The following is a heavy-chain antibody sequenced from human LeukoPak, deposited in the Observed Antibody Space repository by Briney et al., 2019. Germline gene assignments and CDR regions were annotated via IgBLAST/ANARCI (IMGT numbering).Heavy chain of an antibody. CDR1: GGTFSSYA. J-gene: IGHJ5*02. CDR3: ARDYGYNWNYGGGGWFDP. Sequence: SVKVSCKASGGTFSSYAISWVRQAPGQGLEWMGRIIPIFGTANYAQKFQGRVTITTDETTSTAYMELSSLRSEDTAVYYCARDYGYNWNYGGGGWFDPWGQGTLVTVSS. D-gene: IGHD1-7*01. CDR2: IIPIFGTA. V-gene: IGHV1-69*05.